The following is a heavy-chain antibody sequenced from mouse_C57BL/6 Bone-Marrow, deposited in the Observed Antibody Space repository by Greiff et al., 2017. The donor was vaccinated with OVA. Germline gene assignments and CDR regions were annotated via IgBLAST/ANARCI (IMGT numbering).Heavy chain of an antibody. D-gene: IGHD4-1*01. CDR2: INPGSGGT. V-gene: IGHV1-54*01. Sequence: QVQLKESGAELVRPGTSVKVSCKASGYAFTNYLIEWVKQRPGQGLEWIGVINPGSGGTNYNEKFKGKATLTADKSSSTAYMQLSSLTSEDSAVYFCARGANWDEGYFDVWGTGTTVTVSS. J-gene: IGHJ1*03. CDR1: GYAFTNYL. CDR3: ARGANWDEGYFDV.